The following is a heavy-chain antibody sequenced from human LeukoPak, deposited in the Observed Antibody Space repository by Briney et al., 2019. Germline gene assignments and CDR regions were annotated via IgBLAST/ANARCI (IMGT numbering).Heavy chain of an antibody. D-gene: IGHD3-10*02. Sequence: SETLSLTCTVSGGSISSYYWSWIRQPPGKGLEWIGYIYYSGSTNYNPSLKSRVTISVDTSKNQFSLKLSSVTAADTAVYYCARYLFPNDAFDIWGQGTMVTVSS. V-gene: IGHV4-59*01. CDR3: ARYLFPNDAFDI. CDR2: IYYSGST. CDR1: GGSISSYY. J-gene: IGHJ3*02.